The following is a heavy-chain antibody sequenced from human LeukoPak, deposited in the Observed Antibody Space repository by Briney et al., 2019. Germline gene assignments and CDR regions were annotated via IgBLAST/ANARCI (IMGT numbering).Heavy chain of an antibody. V-gene: IGHV4-59*12. J-gene: IGHJ4*02. Sequence: PSETLSLTCTVSGGSISSYYWSWIRQPPGKGLEWIGYIYYSGSTNYNPSLKSRVTMSIDTSRSQFSLNLRSVTAADTAVYYCARYVPVRTGTTRASFDYWGLGTLVTVSS. CDR1: GGSISSYY. CDR3: ARYVPVRTGTTRASFDY. CDR2: IYYSGST. D-gene: IGHD1-1*01.